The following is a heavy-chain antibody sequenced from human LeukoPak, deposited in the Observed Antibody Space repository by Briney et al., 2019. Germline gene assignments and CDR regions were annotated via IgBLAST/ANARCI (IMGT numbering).Heavy chain of an antibody. CDR1: GGSISSAGFY. CDR3: ARYDSSGYSQDAFDI. J-gene: IGHJ3*02. Sequence: SETLSLTCTVSGGSISSAGFYWSWIRQHPGKGLEWIGYIYYSGTTYYNPSLKSRLTISVDTSKNQFSLKLSSMTAADTAVYYCARYDSSGYSQDAFDIWGQGTMVTVSS. D-gene: IGHD3-22*01. CDR2: IYYSGTT. V-gene: IGHV4-31*03.